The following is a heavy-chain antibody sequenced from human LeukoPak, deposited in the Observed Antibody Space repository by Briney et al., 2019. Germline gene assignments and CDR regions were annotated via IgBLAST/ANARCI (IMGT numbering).Heavy chain of an antibody. Sequence: GGSLRLSCAASGFTFSSYAMHWVRQAPGKGLEWVAVISYDGSNKYYADSVKGRFTISRDNAKNSLYLQMNSLRAEDTAVYYCASISPPGFDAFDIWGQGTMVTVSS. CDR1: GFTFSSYA. CDR2: ISYDGSNK. V-gene: IGHV3-30-3*01. J-gene: IGHJ3*02. CDR3: ASISPPGFDAFDI.